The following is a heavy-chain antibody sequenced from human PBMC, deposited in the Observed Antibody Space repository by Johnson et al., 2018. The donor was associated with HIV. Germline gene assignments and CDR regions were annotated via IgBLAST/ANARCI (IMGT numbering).Heavy chain of an antibody. Sequence: QVQLVESGGGVVQPGRSLRLSCAASGFTFSSYVMHWVRQAPGKGLEWVAIISYDGSNKYYADSVKGRFTISRDNSKNTRYLQMSSLRAEETAVYYCARQSLRALDMWGRGTMVTVSS. CDR3: ARQSLRALDM. J-gene: IGHJ3*02. V-gene: IGHV3-30-3*01. CDR1: GFTFSSYV. CDR2: ISYDGSNK.